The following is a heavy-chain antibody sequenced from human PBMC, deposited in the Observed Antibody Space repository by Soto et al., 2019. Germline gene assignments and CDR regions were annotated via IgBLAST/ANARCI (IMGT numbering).Heavy chain of an antibody. Sequence: PXGTLSLSCTVSGGCISSYYWSWIRQPAGKGLEWIGRIYTSGSTNYNPSLKSRVTISVDTSKNQFSLKLSSVTAADTAVYYCARGPPRLGFDYWGQGTLVTVSS. J-gene: IGHJ4*02. V-gene: IGHV4-4*07. CDR3: ARGPPRLGFDY. CDR2: IYTSGST. D-gene: IGHD6-19*01. CDR1: GGCISSYY.